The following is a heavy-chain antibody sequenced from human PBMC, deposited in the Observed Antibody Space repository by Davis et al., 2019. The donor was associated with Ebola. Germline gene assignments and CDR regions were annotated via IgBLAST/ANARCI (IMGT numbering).Heavy chain of an antibody. D-gene: IGHD2-2*02. CDR3: ARDRIVVVPAAIRRYYYYGMDV. V-gene: IGHV1-18*01. CDR1: GYTFTSYG. CDR2: ISAYNGNT. Sequence: ASVKVSCKASGYTFTSYGISWVRQAPGQGLEWMGWISAYNGNTNYAQKLQGRVTMTTDTSTSTAYMELRSLRSDDTAVYYCARDRIVVVPAAIRRYYYYGMDVWGQGTTVTVSS. J-gene: IGHJ6*02.